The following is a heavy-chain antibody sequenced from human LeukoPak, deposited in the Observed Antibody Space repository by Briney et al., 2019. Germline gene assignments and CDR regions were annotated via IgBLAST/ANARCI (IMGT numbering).Heavy chain of an antibody. J-gene: IGHJ4*02. CDR1: GFTFSSDA. CDR2: ISGSGGST. Sequence: GGSLRLSCAASGFTFSSDAMSWVRQAPGKGLEWVSAISGSGGSTYYADSVKGRFTISRDNSKNTLYLQMNSLRAEDTAVYYCAKDMGSGWYNYFDYWGQGTLVTVSS. D-gene: IGHD6-19*01. CDR3: AKDMGSGWYNYFDY. V-gene: IGHV3-23*01.